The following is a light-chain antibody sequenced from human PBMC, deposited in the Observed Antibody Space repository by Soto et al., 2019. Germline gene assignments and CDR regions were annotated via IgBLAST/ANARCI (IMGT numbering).Light chain of an antibody. CDR1: SSDVGGYNY. Sequence: QPVRTQPRSATGSPVQSVTISCTGTSSDVGGYNYVSWYQQHPGKAPKLMIYEVSKRPSGVPDRFSGSKSGNTASLTVSGLQAEDEADYYCSSYAGSNNLGVFGTGTKVTVL. J-gene: IGLJ1*01. CDR3: SSYAGSNNLGV. CDR2: EVS. V-gene: IGLV2-8*01.